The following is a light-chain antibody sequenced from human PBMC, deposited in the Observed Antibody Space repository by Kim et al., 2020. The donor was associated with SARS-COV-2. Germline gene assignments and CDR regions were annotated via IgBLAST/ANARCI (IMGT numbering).Light chain of an antibody. V-gene: IGKV1-5*03. J-gene: IGKJ1*01. CDR3: QQYNSYWT. CDR2: KAS. Sequence: SASVGDRVTSSCRASQSSSSWLAWYQQKSGKAPKLLFYKASSLESGVPSRFSGSGSGTEFTLTIRSLQPDYFATYYCQQYNSYWTFGQGTKVDIK. CDR1: QSSSSW.